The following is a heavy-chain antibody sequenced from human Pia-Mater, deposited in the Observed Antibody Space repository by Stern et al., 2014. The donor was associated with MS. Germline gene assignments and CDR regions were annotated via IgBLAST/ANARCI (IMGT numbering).Heavy chain of an antibody. Sequence: DQLVESGAEVKKPGSSVKVSCKASGGTFSSYEITWVRQAPGQGLEWMGGIIPTFDKPTYAQKFQDRVTISADESTNTAYLELNGLKSDDTAIYFCARAYTYYSNSAGYWGQGTLVTVSS. CDR1: GGTFSSYE. CDR2: IIPTFDKP. V-gene: IGHV1-69*01. D-gene: IGHD3-10*01. J-gene: IGHJ4*02. CDR3: ARAYTYYSNSAGY.